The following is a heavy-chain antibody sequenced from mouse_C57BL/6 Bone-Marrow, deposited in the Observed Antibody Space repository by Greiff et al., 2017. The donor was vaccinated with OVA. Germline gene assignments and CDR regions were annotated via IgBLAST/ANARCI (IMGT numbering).Heavy chain of an antibody. CDR2: IDPENGDT. V-gene: IGHV14-4*01. J-gene: IGHJ2*01. Sequence: VQLQQSGPELVRPGASVKLSCTASGFNIKDDYLHWVKQSPEQGLEWIGWIDPENGDTESAPKFQGKATITADTASNTAYLQLSSLTSEDTAVYYCTRVRKTVAYGGQGTTPTVSA. CDR3: TRVRKTVAY. D-gene: IGHD1-1*01. CDR1: GFNIKDDY.